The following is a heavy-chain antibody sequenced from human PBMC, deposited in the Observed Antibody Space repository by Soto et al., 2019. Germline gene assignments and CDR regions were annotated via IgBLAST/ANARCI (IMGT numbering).Heavy chain of an antibody. CDR3: ARDKLTGYCTNGVCYSDAFDI. V-gene: IGHV1-2*02. CDR1: GYTFTGYY. CDR2: INPNSGGT. Sequence: ASVKVSCKASGYTFTGYYMHWVRQAPGQGLEWMGWINPNSGGTNYAQNFQGRVAMTRDTSFSTAYMELSRLRSSDTAVYYCARDKLTGYCTNGVCYSDAFDIWGQGTMVTVS. J-gene: IGHJ3*02. D-gene: IGHD2-8*01.